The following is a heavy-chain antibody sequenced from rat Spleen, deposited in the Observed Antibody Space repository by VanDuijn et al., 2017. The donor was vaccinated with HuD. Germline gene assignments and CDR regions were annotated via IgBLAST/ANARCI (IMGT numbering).Heavy chain of an antibody. V-gene: IGHV5-25*01. CDR1: GFTFSNYD. D-gene: IGHD1-1*01. J-gene: IGHJ2*01. CDR2: ISPSGGST. CDR3: ARHPDYSNYFDY. Sequence: EVQLVESGGGFVRPGRSLKLSCAASGFTFSNYDMAWVRQAPRKGLEWVASISPSGGSTYYRDSVKGRFTVSRDNAKSTLYLQMDSLRSEDTATYYCARHPDYSNYFDYWGQGVMVTVSS.